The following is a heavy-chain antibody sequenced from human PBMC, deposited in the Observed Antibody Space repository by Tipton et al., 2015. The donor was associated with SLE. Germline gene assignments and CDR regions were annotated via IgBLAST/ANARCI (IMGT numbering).Heavy chain of an antibody. CDR2: IYNSENT. Sequence: TLSLTCTVSGGSISSGEYYWSWIRQPPGKGLEWIGYIYNSENTYNNPSLKSRLTISVDTSRNQFSLKLSSVTAADTAVYYCARDPSDTSGFYTYSLDLWGQGTPVTVSS. V-gene: IGHV4-30-4*01. D-gene: IGHD3-22*01. J-gene: IGHJ5*02. CDR3: ARDPSDTSGFYTYSLDL. CDR1: GGSISSGEYY.